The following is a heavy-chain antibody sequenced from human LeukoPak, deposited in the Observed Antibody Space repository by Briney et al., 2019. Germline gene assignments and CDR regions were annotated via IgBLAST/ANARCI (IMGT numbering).Heavy chain of an antibody. V-gene: IGHV3-33*01. CDR1: GFTFSSYG. J-gene: IGHJ4*02. CDR3: ARGPLRFLEWSFDY. Sequence: PGRSLRLSCAASGFTFSSYGMHWVRQAPGKGLEWVAVIWYDGSNKYYADSVKGRFTISRDNSKNTLYLQMNSLRAEDTAVYYCARGPLRFLEWSFDYWGQGTLVTVSS. CDR2: IWYDGSNK. D-gene: IGHD3-3*01.